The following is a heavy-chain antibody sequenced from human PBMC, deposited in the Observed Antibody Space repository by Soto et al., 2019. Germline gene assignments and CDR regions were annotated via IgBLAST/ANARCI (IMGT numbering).Heavy chain of an antibody. CDR2: MNPNSGNT. CDR3: ARGSAHLYDYGDLNWFDP. D-gene: IGHD4-17*01. Sequence: QVQLVQSGAEVKKPGASVKVSCKASGYTFTSYDINWVRQATGQGLEWMGWMNPNSGNTGYAQNFQGRVTMTRNTSISTAYMELSSLRSEDTAVYYCARGSAHLYDYGDLNWFDPWGQGTLVTVSS. V-gene: IGHV1-8*01. CDR1: GYTFTSYD. J-gene: IGHJ5*02.